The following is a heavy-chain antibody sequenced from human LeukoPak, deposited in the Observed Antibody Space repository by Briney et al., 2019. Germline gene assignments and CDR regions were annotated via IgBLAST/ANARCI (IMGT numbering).Heavy chain of an antibody. Sequence: GGSLRLSCAASGFTVDSNYLSWVRQAPGKGLEWVSTIYTGGNTYYAASVKGRFTLSSDNSKNTLYLQMNSLRAEDTAIYYCAKAFYYGPDSSYVSFDYWGQGTLVTVSS. J-gene: IGHJ4*02. CDR1: GFTVDSNY. D-gene: IGHD3-10*01. CDR3: AKAFYYGPDSSYVSFDY. CDR2: IYTGGNT. V-gene: IGHV3-53*01.